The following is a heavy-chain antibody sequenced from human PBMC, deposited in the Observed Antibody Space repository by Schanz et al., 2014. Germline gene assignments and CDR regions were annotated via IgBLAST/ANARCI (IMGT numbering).Heavy chain of an antibody. V-gene: IGHV3-21*05. CDR2: ISSSGTSI. CDR3: ARGVRIDY. CDR1: GFTFITYT. Sequence: EVQLVESGGGLVKPGGSLRLSCATSGFTFITYTMNWVRQTPGKGLEWVSFISSSGTSIYYADSVKGRFTISRDNAKNSLYLQMNSLRAEDTAVYYCARGVRIDYWGQGTLVTVSS. D-gene: IGHD3-3*01. J-gene: IGHJ4*02.